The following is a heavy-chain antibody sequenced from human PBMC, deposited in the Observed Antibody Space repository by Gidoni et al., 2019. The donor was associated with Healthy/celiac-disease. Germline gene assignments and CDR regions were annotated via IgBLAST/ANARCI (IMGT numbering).Heavy chain of an antibody. CDR3: AKGDYDFWSGYPF. CDR1: GVTFSSYA. CDR2: ISGSGGST. Sequence: CAASGVTFSSYAMSWVSQAPGKGLEWVSAISGSGGSTYYADSVKGRFTISRANSKITLSLQMNSLRAEDTAVYYCAKGDYDFWSGYPFWGQGTLVTVSS. V-gene: IGHV3-23*01. D-gene: IGHD3-3*01. J-gene: IGHJ4*02.